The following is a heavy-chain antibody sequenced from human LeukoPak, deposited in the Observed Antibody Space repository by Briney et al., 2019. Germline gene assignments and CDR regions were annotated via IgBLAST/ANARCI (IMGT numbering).Heavy chain of an antibody. D-gene: IGHD6-19*01. Sequence: GGSLRLSCAASGFTFSSYAMHWVRQAPGKGLEWVAVISYDGSIRYYADSVKGRFTTSRDNSKNMLYLQMNSLSAEDTAVYYCARGPGYSSGWYVLSVDYWGQGTLVTVSS. CDR3: ARGPGYSSGWYVLSVDY. CDR1: GFTFSSYA. J-gene: IGHJ4*02. V-gene: IGHV3-30-3*01. CDR2: ISYDGSIR.